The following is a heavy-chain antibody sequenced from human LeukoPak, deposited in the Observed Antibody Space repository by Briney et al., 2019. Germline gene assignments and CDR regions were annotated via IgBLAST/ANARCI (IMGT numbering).Heavy chain of an antibody. CDR2: ISAYNGNT. CDR3: ARDRLSPYYYDSSGYYGFDY. J-gene: IGHJ4*02. CDR1: GYTFTSYG. D-gene: IGHD3-22*01. Sequence: ASVKVSCKASGYTFTSYGISWVRQAPGQGLEWMGWISAYNGNTNYAQKLQGRVTMTTDTSTSTAYMELRSLRSDDTAVYYCARDRLSPYYYDSSGYYGFDYWGQGTLVTVSS. V-gene: IGHV1-18*01.